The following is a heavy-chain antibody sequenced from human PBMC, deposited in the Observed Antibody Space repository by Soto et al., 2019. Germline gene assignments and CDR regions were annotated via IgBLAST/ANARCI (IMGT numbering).Heavy chain of an antibody. CDR3: ARLMAAMQNWLDP. CDR2: IYHTETT. Sequence: SETLSLTCSVSGGSISSIDYFWSWIRQPPGKGLEWIGFIYHTETTYYNPSLRSRVTISIDTSKSQLSMKLNSVTAADTAVYYCARLMAAMQNWLDPWGQGTLVTV. J-gene: IGHJ5*02. V-gene: IGHV4-30-4*01. D-gene: IGHD2-2*01. CDR1: GGSISSIDYF.